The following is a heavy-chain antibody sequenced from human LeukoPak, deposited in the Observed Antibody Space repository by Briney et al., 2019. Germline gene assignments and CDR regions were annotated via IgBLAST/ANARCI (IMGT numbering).Heavy chain of an antibody. D-gene: IGHD6-19*01. CDR3: ARESNKYNSDWAFDY. J-gene: IGHJ4*02. CDR2: INHSGST. V-gene: IGHV4-34*01. CDR1: GGSLSDYY. Sequence: SETLSLTCAVYGGSLSDYYWSWTRQSPGKGLEWIGEINHSGSTRYNPSLKSRVTISVDTYKNQFYLKMSFVTAADTAVYYCARESNKYNSDWAFDYWGQGTRVTVSS.